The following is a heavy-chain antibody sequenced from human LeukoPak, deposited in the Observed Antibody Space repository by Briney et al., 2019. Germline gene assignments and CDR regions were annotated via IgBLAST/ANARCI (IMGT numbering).Heavy chain of an antibody. CDR2: MNPNSGNT. Sequence: ASVTVSFKASGYTFTIYDINWVRQATGQGLEWMGWMNPNSGNTGYAQKFQGRVTMTRNTSISTAYMELSSLRSEDTAVYYCARGNGRGGGFFRPNYYYYYMDVWGKGTTVTISS. CDR1: GYTFTIYD. CDR3: ARGNGRGGGFFRPNYYYYYMDV. V-gene: IGHV1-8*01. J-gene: IGHJ6*03. D-gene: IGHD3-10*02.